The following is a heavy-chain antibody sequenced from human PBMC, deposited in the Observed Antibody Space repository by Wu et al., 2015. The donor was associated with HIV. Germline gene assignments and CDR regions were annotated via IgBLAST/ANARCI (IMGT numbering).Heavy chain of an antibody. J-gene: IGHJ6*02. V-gene: IGHV1-2*02. CDR1: GYSFSDYH. Sequence: QIQLVQSGAEVKKPGASVKVSCKASGYSFSDYHIHWVRQAPGQGLEWMGWINQNGGGATHVQKFQGRVAMTRDTSISTAFMELSSLKSEDTAVYYCARNTDSVATSLYSLGVWGQGTVVTVSS. D-gene: IGHD5-12*01. CDR2: INQNGGGA. CDR3: ARNTDSVATSLYSLGV.